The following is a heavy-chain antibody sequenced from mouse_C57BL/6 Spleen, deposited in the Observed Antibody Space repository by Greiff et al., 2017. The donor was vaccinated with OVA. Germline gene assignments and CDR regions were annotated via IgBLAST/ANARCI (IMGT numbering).Heavy chain of an antibody. V-gene: IGHV1-82*01. Sequence: VQRVESGPELVKPGASVKISCKASGYAFGSSWMNWVKQRPGKGLEWIGRIYPGDGDTNYNGKFKGKATLTADKSSSTAYMQLSSLTSEDSAVYFCAPYDYLFAYWGQGTLVTVSA. CDR1: GYAFGSSW. J-gene: IGHJ3*01. CDR2: IYPGDGDT. CDR3: APYDYLFAY. D-gene: IGHD2-4*01.